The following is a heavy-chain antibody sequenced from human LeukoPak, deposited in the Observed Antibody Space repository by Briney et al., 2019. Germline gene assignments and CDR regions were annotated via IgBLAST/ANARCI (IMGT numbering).Heavy chain of an antibody. CDR2: IYHSGST. V-gene: IGHV4-4*02. D-gene: IGHD3-16*01. CDR1: GGSISSSNW. CDR3: ARSGLGRGETDY. Sequence: SETLSLTCAVSGGSISSSNWWSWVRQPPGRGLEWIGEIYHSGSTNYNPSLKSRVTISVDKSKNQFSLKLSSVTAADTAVYYCARSGLGRGETDYWGQGTLVTVSS. J-gene: IGHJ4*02.